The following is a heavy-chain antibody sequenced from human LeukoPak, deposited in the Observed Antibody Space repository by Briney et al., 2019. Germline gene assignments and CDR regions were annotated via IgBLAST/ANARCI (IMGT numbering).Heavy chain of an antibody. Sequence: PGGSLRLSCAASGFTVSSNYMSWVRQAPGKGPEWVSVIYSGGSTYYADSVKGRFTTSRDNSNNTLYLQMNSLRAEDTAVYYCARCPGYCSGGSCYPRYYYYFDYWGQGTLVTVSS. D-gene: IGHD2-15*01. CDR3: ARCPGYCSGGSCYPRYYYYFDY. CDR1: GFTVSSNY. V-gene: IGHV3-66*01. CDR2: IYSGGST. J-gene: IGHJ4*02.